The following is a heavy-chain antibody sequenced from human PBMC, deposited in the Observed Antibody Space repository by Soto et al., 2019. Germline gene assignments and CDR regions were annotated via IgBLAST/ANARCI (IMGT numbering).Heavy chain of an antibody. CDR2: INPGGIIT. D-gene: IGHD2-8*01. CDR3: ARVPTGKYGVWNY. J-gene: IGHJ4*02. Sequence: EEQLVESGGGLVQPGGSLRLSCAASGFTFSSYGMNWVRQAPGNGLVWVSRINPGGIITAYADSVKGRFTISRDNAKNTLYLQMSRLRGDDTAVYYCARVPTGKYGVWNYWGQGTLVTVSS. V-gene: IGHV3-74*01. CDR1: GFTFSSYG.